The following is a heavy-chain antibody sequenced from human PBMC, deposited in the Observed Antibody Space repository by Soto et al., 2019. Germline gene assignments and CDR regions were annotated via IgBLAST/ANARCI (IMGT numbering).Heavy chain of an antibody. CDR3: VRDQTTGWFDP. D-gene: IGHD4-17*01. V-gene: IGHV3-48*02. J-gene: IGHJ5*02. CDR2: ISGSGTTI. CDR1: GFTFGSYN. Sequence: EVQLVESGGGLVQPGGSLRLSCAASGFTFGSYNMDWVRQAPGKGLEWLSYISGSGTTIYYADSVRGRFTTSRDNAKNSLYLQMNSLRDDDTAVYYCVRDQTTGWFDPWGQGTLVTVSS.